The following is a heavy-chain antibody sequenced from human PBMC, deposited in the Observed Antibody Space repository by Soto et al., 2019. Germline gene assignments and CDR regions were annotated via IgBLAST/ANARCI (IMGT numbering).Heavy chain of an antibody. D-gene: IGHD1-1*01. V-gene: IGHV1-18*01. J-gene: IGHJ4*02. CDR3: ARARYGDS. CDR2: ISAHNGNT. Sequence: QVHLVQSGAEVKKPGASVKVSCKGSGYGFTTYGITWVRQAPGQGLEWMAWISAHNGNTNYAQKLQGRVTVTRDTSTSTAYMVLRSLRSDATAVYYCARARYGDSWGQGALVTVSA. CDR1: GYGFTTYG.